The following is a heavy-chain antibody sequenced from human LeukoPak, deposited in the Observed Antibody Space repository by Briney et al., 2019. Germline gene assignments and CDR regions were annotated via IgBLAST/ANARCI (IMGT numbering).Heavy chain of an antibody. CDR2: IYYSGST. CDR3: ASGGYSYGSVDY. CDR1: GGSISSHY. V-gene: IGHV4-59*11. D-gene: IGHD5-18*01. Sequence: SETLSLTCTVSGGSISSHYWSWIRQPPGKGLEWIGHIYYSGSTNYNPSLKSRVTISVDTSNNQFSLKLSSVTAADTAVYYCASGGYSYGSVDYWGQGTLVTVSS. J-gene: IGHJ4*02.